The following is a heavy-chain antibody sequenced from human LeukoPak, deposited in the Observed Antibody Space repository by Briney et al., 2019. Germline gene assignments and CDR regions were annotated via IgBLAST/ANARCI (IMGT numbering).Heavy chain of an antibody. CDR2: IYYSGCT. D-gene: IGHD1-26*01. V-gene: IGHV4-59*12. J-gene: IGHJ6*02. Sequence: SETLSLTCTVSGGSISSYYWSWIRQPPGKGLEWIGYIYYSGCTNYNPSLKSRVTISVDTSKNQFSLKLSSVTAADTAVYYCARDSGVYGMDVWGQGTTVTVSS. CDR3: ARDSGVYGMDV. CDR1: GGSISSYY.